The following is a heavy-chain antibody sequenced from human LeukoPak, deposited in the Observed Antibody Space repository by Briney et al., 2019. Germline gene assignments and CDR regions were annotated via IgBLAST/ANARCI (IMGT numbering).Heavy chain of an antibody. V-gene: IGHV4-61*05. D-gene: IGHD3-3*01. CDR2: INYSGST. CDR3: ARASPYDNWSGYWFDP. J-gene: IGHJ5*02. Sequence: PSETLSLTCTVSGYSISSGYYWGWIRQPPGKGLEWIGYINYSGSTKYNPSLKSRVTISVDKSKNQFSLKVNSVTAADTAVYYCARASPYDNWSGYWFDPWGQGTLVTVSS. CDR1: GYSISSGYY.